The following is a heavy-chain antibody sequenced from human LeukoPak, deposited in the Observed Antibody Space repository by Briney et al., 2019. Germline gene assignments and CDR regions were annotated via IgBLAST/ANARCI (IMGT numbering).Heavy chain of an antibody. CDR3: ARLPRPADSSGYYLPHTYFDY. J-gene: IGHJ4*02. CDR2: IYPGDSDT. CDR1: GYSFTSYW. V-gene: IGHV5-51*01. Sequence: GESLKISCKGSGYSFTSYWIGWVRQMPGKGLEWMGIIYPGDSDTRYSPSFQGQVTISADKSISTAYLQWSSLKASDTAMYYCARLPRPADSSGYYLPHTYFDYWGQGTLVTVSS. D-gene: IGHD3-22*01.